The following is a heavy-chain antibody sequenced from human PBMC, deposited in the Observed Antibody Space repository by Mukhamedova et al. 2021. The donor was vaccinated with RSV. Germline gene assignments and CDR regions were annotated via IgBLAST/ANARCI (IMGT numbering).Heavy chain of an antibody. CDR3: ARDFYDSEEDY. CDR2: INAYNGNT. D-gene: IGHD3-22*01. J-gene: IGHJ4*02. V-gene: IGHV1-18*01. Sequence: EYMGWINAYNGNTNYAQKFQGRVTMTTDTSTSTAYMELRSLRSGDTAGYYCARDFYDSEEDYWGQGTLVTVSS.